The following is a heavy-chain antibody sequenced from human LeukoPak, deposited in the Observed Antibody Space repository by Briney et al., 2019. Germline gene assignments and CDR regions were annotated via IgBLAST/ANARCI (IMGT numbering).Heavy chain of an antibody. CDR1: GGSFSGYY. Sequence: SETLSLTCAVYGGSFSGYYWSWIRQPPGKGLEWIGEINHSGSTNYNPSLKSRVTISVDTSKNQFSLKLSSVTAADTAVYYCARRRPVRGYYDSTPNWFDPWGQGTLVTVSS. CDR3: ARRRPVRGYYDSTPNWFDP. J-gene: IGHJ5*02. D-gene: IGHD3-22*01. CDR2: INHSGST. V-gene: IGHV4-34*01.